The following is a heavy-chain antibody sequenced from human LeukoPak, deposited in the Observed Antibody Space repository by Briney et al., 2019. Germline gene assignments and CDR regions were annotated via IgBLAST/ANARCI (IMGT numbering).Heavy chain of an antibody. Sequence: GGSLRLSCAASGFTFSSYGMHWVRQAPGKGLEWVAVIWYDGSNKYYADSVKGRFTISRDNSKNTLYLQMNSLRAEDTAVYYCARDTNRVRIAAPWNIWGQGTMVTVSS. D-gene: IGHD6-6*01. J-gene: IGHJ3*02. CDR2: IWYDGSNK. CDR1: GFTFSSYG. V-gene: IGHV3-33*01. CDR3: ARDTNRVRIAAPWNI.